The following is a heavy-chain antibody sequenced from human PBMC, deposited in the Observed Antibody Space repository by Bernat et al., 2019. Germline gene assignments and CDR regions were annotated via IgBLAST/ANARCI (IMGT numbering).Heavy chain of an antibody. D-gene: IGHD6-13*01. CDR1: GFTFSSYA. Sequence: QGQLEESGGGMVEPGRSLTLSFAASGFTFSSYAMHWVRQAPGKGLEWVAVISYDGSNKYYADSVKGRFTISRDNSKNTLYLQMNSLRAEDTAVYYCARGGQYSSSWDEEFDYWGQGTLVTVSS. J-gene: IGHJ4*02. V-gene: IGHV3-30*16. CDR2: ISYDGSNK. CDR3: ARGGQYSSSWDEEFDY.